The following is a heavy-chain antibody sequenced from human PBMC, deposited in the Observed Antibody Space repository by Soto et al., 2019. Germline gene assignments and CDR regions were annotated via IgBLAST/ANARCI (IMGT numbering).Heavy chain of an antibody. J-gene: IGHJ4*02. CDR1: GGSISNFY. CDR3: ARAPMVLSRSYFDS. D-gene: IGHD2-8*01. Sequence: PSETLYLTCTVSGGSISNFYWSWIRHPPGKGLEWIGYISYSGNTNYNPSLKSRVSISVDTSKNQLSLNLTSVTAADTAVYYCARAPMVLSRSYFDSWGQGPPVTVSS. V-gene: IGHV4-59*01. CDR2: ISYSGNT.